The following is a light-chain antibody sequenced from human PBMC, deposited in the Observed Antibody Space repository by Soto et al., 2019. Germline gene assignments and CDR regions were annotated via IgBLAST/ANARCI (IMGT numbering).Light chain of an antibody. CDR2: DAS. Sequence: DIQMTQSPSTLSASVGDRVTITCRASQSISGWLAWYQQKPGKAPKLLIYDASSLESGVPSRFSGSGSGTEFTLTISSLEPEDFAVYYCQQRSNWPWTFGQGTKVEIK. V-gene: IGKV1-5*01. J-gene: IGKJ1*01. CDR1: QSISGW. CDR3: QQRSNWPWT.